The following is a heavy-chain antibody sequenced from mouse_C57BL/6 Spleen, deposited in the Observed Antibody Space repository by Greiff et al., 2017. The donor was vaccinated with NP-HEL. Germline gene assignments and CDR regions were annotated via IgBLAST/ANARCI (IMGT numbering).Heavy chain of an antibody. V-gene: IGHV1-74*01. CDR1: GYTFTSYW. D-gene: IGHD1-1*01. J-gene: IGHJ2*01. Sequence: VQLQQPGAELVKPGASVKVSCKASGYTFTSYWMHWVKQRPGQGLEWIGRIHPSDSATNYNQKFKGKATLTVDKSSSTAYMQLSSLTSEDSAVYYCAIGIKSSYDFDYWGQGTTLTVSS. CDR3: AIGIKSSYDFDY. CDR2: IHPSDSAT.